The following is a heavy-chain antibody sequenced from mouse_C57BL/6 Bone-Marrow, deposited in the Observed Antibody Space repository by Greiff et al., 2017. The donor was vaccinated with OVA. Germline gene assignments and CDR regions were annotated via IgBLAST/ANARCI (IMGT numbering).Heavy chain of an antibody. CDR1: GFSLTSYG. V-gene: IGHV2-5*01. CDR3: ATSRVYGNYNAMDY. D-gene: IGHD2-1*01. CDR2: IWRGGST. J-gene: IGHJ4*01. Sequence: VQLQQSGPGLVQPSQSLSITCTVSGFSLTSYGVHWVRQSPGKGLEWLGVIWRGGSTDYNAAFMSRLSITKDNSKSQVFFKMNSLQADDTAIYYCATSRVYGNYNAMDYWGQGTSVTVSS.